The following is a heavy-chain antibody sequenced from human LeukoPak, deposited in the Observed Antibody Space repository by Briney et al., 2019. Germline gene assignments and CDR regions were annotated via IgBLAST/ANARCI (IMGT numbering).Heavy chain of an antibody. CDR1: GFNFDDYA. J-gene: IGHJ3*02. V-gene: IGHV3-9*03. Sequence: GGSLRLSCAASGFNFDDYAMYWVRQAPGKGLEWVSGISWNGGSVGYTDSVKGRFTISRDNAKSSLYLQMNSLRAEGMALYYCAKGPSGSPRTAIDIWGQGTMVIVSS. CDR2: ISWNGGSV. D-gene: IGHD1-26*01. CDR3: AKGPSGSPRTAIDI.